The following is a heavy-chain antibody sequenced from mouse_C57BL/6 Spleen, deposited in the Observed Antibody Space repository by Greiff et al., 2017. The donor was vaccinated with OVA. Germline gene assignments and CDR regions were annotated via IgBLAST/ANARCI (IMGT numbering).Heavy chain of an antibody. CDR2: FYPGSGSI. J-gene: IGHJ1*03. D-gene: IGHD2-3*01. V-gene: IGHV1-62-2*01. CDR1: GYTFTEYT. Sequence: QVHVKQSGAELVKPGASVKLSCKASGYTFTEYTIHWVKQRSGQGLEWIGWFYPGSGSIKYNEKFKDKATLTADKSSSTVYMELSRLTSEDSAVYFCARHEDDGYPSPRYFDVWGTGTTVTVSS. CDR3: ARHEDDGYPSPRYFDV.